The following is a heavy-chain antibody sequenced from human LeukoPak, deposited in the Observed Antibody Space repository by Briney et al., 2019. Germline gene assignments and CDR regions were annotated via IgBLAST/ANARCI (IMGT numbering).Heavy chain of an antibody. J-gene: IGHJ4*02. V-gene: IGHV3-30*18. CDR2: ISYDGSNK. D-gene: IGHD5-18*01. CDR3: AKDIEVQLWVFDY. CDR1: GFTFSSYG. Sequence: GRSLRLSCAASGFTFSSYGMHWVRQAPGKGLEWVAVISYDGSNKYYADSVKGRFTISRDNSKNTLYLQMNSLRAEDTAVYYCAKDIEVQLWVFDYWGQGPLVTVSS.